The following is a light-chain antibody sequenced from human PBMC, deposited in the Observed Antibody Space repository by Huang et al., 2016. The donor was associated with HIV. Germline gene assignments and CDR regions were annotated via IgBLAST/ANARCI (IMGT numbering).Light chain of an antibody. Sequence: EIVMTQSPATLSVSPGERATLSCRASQNITRLAWYQHKPGQAPRLLISDASSRATGVPARFRGGGSGTDFTLTVSSLQSDDFALYYCQQYDDWPPWTFGQGTQVDMK. V-gene: IGKV3-15*01. CDR3: QQYDDWPPWT. CDR1: QNITR. J-gene: IGKJ1*01. CDR2: DAS.